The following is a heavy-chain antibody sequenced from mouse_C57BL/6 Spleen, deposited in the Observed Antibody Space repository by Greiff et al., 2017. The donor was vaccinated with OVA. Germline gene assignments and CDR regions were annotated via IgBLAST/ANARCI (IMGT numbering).Heavy chain of an antibody. V-gene: IGHV7-3*01. Sequence: EVKLMESGGGLVQPGGSLSLSCAASGFTFTDYYMSWVRQPPGKALEWLGFIRNKANGYTTEYSASVKGRFTISRDNSQSILYLQMNALRAEDSATYYCARYNPYGNYWYFDVWGTGTTVTVSS. CDR2: IRNKANGYTT. CDR3: ARYNPYGNYWYFDV. D-gene: IGHD2-1*01. J-gene: IGHJ1*03. CDR1: GFTFTDYY.